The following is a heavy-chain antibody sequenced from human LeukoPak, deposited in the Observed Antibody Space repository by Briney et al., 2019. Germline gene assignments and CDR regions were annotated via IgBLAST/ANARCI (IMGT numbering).Heavy chain of an antibody. D-gene: IGHD3-22*01. CDR2: ISWNSGSI. CDR3: AKTQIATHAFDI. Sequence: GGSLRLSCAASGFTFDDYAMHWVRQAPGKGLEWVSGISWNSGSIGYADSVKGRFTISRDNAKNSLYLQMNSLRSEDAALYYCAKTQIATHAFDIWGQGTMVTVSS. J-gene: IGHJ3*02. CDR1: GFTFDDYA. V-gene: IGHV3-9*01.